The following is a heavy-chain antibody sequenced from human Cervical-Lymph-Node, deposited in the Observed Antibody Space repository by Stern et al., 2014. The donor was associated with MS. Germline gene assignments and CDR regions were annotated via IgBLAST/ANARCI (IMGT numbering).Heavy chain of an antibody. V-gene: IGHV3-30*18. D-gene: IGHD4-11*01. Sequence: VQLLESGGGVVQPGRSLRLSCAASGFTFSSYGMHWVRQAPGKGLEWVAVISYDGSNKYYADSVKGRFTISRDNSKNTLYLQMNSLRAEDTAVYYCAKDRAQSLYYCYGMDVWGQGTTVTVCS. CDR3: AKDRAQSLYYCYGMDV. J-gene: IGHJ6*02. CDR2: ISYDGSNK. CDR1: GFTFSSYG.